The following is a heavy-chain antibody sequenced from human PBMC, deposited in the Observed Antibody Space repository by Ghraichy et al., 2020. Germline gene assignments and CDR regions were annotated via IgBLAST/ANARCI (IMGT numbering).Heavy chain of an antibody. V-gene: IGHV3-21*01. CDR2: ISSSSSYI. D-gene: IGHD3-10*01. CDR3: ARDRPIALYGSGSYYNVPYYYYGMDV. CDR1: GFTFSSYS. Sequence: GGSLRLSCAASGFTFSSYSMNWVRQAPGKGLEWVSSISSSSSYIYYADSVKGRFTISRDNAKNSLYLQMNSLRAEDTAVYYCARDRPIALYGSGSYYNVPYYYYGMDVWGQGTTVTVSS. J-gene: IGHJ6*02.